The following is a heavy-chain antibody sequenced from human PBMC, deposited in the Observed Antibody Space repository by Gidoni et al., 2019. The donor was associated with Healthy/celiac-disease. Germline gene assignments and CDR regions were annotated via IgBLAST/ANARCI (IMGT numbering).Heavy chain of an antibody. CDR2: IYYSGST. Sequence: QVQLQESGPGLVKPSQTLSPTCTVSGGSISSGDYYWSWIRQPPGKGLEWIGYIYYSGSTYYNPSLKSRVTISVDTSKNQFSLKLSSVTAADTAVYYCARGTLEGSSAPYFDYWGQGTLVTVSS. V-gene: IGHV4-30-4*01. D-gene: IGHD3-10*01. CDR1: GGSISSGDYY. J-gene: IGHJ4*02. CDR3: ARGTLEGSSAPYFDY.